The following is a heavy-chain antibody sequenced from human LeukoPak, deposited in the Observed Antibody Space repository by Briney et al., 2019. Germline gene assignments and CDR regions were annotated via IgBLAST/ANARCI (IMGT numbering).Heavy chain of an antibody. V-gene: IGHV4-39*07. D-gene: IGHD6-19*01. CDR3: ATLIAVAGTFGYYYYGMDV. J-gene: IGHJ6*02. CDR2: IYYSGST. CDR1: GGSISSSSYY. Sequence: SETLSLTCTVSGGSISSSSYYWGWIRQPPGKGLEWIGSIYYSGSTYYNPSLKSRVTISVDTSKNQFSLKLSSVTAADTAVYYCATLIAVAGTFGYYYYGMDVWGQGTTVTVSS.